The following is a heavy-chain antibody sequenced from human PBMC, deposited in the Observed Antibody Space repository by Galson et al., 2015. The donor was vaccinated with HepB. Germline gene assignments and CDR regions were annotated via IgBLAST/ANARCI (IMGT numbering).Heavy chain of an antibody. CDR3: ARHLDIVEPYFDY. D-gene: IGHD2-2*03. Sequence: QSGAEVKKPGESLRISCKGSGYSFTSYWISWVRQMPGKGLEWMGRIDPSDSYTNHSPSFQGHVTISADKSISTAYLQWISLKASDTAMFYCARHLDIVEPYFDYWGQGTLVTVSS. CDR1: GYSFTSYW. V-gene: IGHV5-10-1*01. CDR2: IDPSDSYT. J-gene: IGHJ4*02.